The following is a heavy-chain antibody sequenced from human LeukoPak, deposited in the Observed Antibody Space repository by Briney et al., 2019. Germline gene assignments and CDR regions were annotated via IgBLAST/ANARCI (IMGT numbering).Heavy chain of an antibody. V-gene: IGHV1-2*02. Sequence: ASVKVSCKASGYTFTGYYMHWVRQAPGQGLEWMGWINPNSGGTNYAQKFQGRVTMTRDTSISTAYMELSRLRSDDTAVYYWARDRAWFGDLKGFDHRGQGTLVTVSS. CDR2: INPNSGGT. CDR3: ARDRAWFGDLKGFDH. D-gene: IGHD3-10*01. J-gene: IGHJ4*02. CDR1: GYTFTGYY.